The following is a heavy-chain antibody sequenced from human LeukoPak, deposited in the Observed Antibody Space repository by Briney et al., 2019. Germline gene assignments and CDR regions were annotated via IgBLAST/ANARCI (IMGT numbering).Heavy chain of an antibody. CDR2: ISAYNGNT. CDR1: GYTFTSYG. V-gene: IGHV1-18*01. J-gene: IGHJ3*02. CDR3: ASSRGIVGATGAFDI. Sequence: ASMKVSCKASGYTFTSYGISWVRQAPGQGLEWMGWISAYNGNTNYAQKLQGRVTMTTDTSTSTAYMELRCLRSDDTAVYYCASSRGIVGATGAFDIWGQGTMVTVSS. D-gene: IGHD1-26*01.